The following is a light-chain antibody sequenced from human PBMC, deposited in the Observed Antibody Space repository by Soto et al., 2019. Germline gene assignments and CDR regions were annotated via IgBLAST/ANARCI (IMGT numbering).Light chain of an antibody. J-gene: IGLJ3*02. CDR3: CSYAGSSTWV. Sequence: QSALTQPASVSGSPGQSITFSCTGTSSDVGNYDLVSWFQQHPGKAPKLMIYEDSKRPSGVSNRFSGSKSDNTAFLIISGLQAEDEADYYCCSYAGSSTWVFGGGTKVTVL. V-gene: IGLV2-23*01. CDR2: EDS. CDR1: SSDVGNYDL.